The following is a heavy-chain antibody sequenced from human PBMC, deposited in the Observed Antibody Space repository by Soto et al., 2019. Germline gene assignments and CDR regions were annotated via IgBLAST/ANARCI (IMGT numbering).Heavy chain of an antibody. CDR3: ARESFYDSGGFHGFDY. J-gene: IGHJ4*02. D-gene: IGHD3-22*01. V-gene: IGHV4-59*01. Sequence: QVQLQESGPGLVKPSETLSLTCTVSGGSISSYYWSWIRQPPGKGLEWIGYSYYSGSTNYNPSLKSRVTISVDTSKNQFCLKLSSVTAADTAVYYCARESFYDSGGFHGFDYWGQGTLVTVSS. CDR1: GGSISSYY. CDR2: SYYSGST.